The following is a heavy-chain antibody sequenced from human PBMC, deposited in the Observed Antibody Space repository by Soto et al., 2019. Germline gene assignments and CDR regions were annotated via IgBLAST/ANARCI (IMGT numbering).Heavy chain of an antibody. D-gene: IGHD5-12*01. Sequence: PGGSLRLSCAGSGFTFASYVMTWVRQAPGKGLEWVSYISGGSSRIFYADSVKGRFTISRDNAKNSLYLQMNSLRDEDTGVYYCARVIYGGWSTIKDYYYYAMDVWGQGTTVTVSS. J-gene: IGHJ6*02. CDR2: ISGGSSRI. CDR3: ARVIYGGWSTIKDYYYYAMDV. CDR1: GFTFASYV. V-gene: IGHV3-48*02.